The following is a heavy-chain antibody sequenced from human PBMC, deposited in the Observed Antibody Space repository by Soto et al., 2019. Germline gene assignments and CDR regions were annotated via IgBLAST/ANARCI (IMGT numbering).Heavy chain of an antibody. CDR2: IKSKSSGGTT. J-gene: IGHJ5*02. D-gene: IGHD3-3*01. CDR1: GFIFRNAW. Sequence: GGSLRLSCTASGFIFRNAWMSWVRQAPGKGLEWVGRIKSKSSGGTTDYAAAMEGRVTISRDDSKSTLYLQMTGLTIEDTAVYFCTAEKGWRQSPLDAWGQGELVTVS. CDR3: TAEKGWRQSPLDA. V-gene: IGHV3-15*01.